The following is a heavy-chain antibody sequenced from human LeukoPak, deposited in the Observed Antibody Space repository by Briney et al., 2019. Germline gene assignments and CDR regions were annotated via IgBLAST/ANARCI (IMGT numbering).Heavy chain of an antibody. CDR2: INHSGST. D-gene: IGHD6-19*01. CDR1: GGSISSSSYY. CDR3: ARLPAMYSSGWFGY. Sequence: SETLSLTCTVSGGSISSSSYYWGWIRQPPGKGLEWIGEINHSGSTNYNPSLKSRVTISVDTSKNQFSLKLSSVTAADTAVYYCARLPAMYSSGWFGYWGQGTLVTVSS. V-gene: IGHV4-39*07. J-gene: IGHJ5*01.